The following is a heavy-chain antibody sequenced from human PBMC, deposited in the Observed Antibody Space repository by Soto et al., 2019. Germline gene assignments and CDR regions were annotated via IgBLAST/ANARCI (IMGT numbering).Heavy chain of an antibody. CDR2: ISAYNGNT. CDR3: ARDGAAYYYDSSGYSTWDY. Sequence: QVQLVQSGAEVKKPGASVKVSCKASGYTFTSYGITWVRQAPGQGLEWMGWISAYNGNTNYAQKLQGRVTMTTDTSSSTAYMELRSVRSDDTAVYYCARDGAAYYYDSSGYSTWDYWGQGTLVTVSS. CDR1: GYTFTSYG. V-gene: IGHV1-18*01. D-gene: IGHD3-22*01. J-gene: IGHJ4*02.